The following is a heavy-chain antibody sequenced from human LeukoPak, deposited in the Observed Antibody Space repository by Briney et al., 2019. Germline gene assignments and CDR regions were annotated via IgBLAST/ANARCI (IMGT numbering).Heavy chain of an antibody. CDR1: GATFSSYA. CDR2: IIPIFGIA. CDR3: AREVVTTKRIWFDP. V-gene: IGHV1-69*04. Sequence: GASVKVSCKASGATFSSYAISWVRQAHGQGLEWMGRIIPIFGIANYAQTFQGRVTITADKSTSTAYMELSRLRSEDTVVYYCAREVVTTKRIWFDPGGQGTLVTVPS. J-gene: IGHJ5*02. D-gene: IGHD4-11*01.